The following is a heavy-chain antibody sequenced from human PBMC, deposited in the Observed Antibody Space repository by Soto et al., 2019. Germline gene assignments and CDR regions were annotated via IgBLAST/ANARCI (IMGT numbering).Heavy chain of an antibody. D-gene: IGHD2-21*01. Sequence: SDTLSLTCTVSFSSISSVGYYWYLIRQHPGKGLEWIGYIYYSGTTYYNPSLKSRVTISVDTSKNQFSLKLSSVTAADTAVYYCAASCVACGGFNYYGMDVWGQGTTVT. CDR3: AASCVACGGFNYYGMDV. CDR2: IYYSGTT. CDR1: FSSISSVGYY. J-gene: IGHJ6*02. V-gene: IGHV4-31*03.